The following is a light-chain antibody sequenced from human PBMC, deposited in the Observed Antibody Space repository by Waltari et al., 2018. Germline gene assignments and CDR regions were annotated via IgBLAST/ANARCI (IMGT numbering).Light chain of an antibody. Sequence: TVVTQSPATLSVSPGERATLPCRTSQTIGFSLAWYQQKPGQAPRLLIYHASTRATGIPDRFSGSGSESDFTLTISSLQSEDVAVYYCQQYNNWPPGTFGQGTKVEI. J-gene: IGKJ1*01. CDR3: QQYNNWPPGT. V-gene: IGKV3-15*01. CDR2: HAS. CDR1: QTIGFS.